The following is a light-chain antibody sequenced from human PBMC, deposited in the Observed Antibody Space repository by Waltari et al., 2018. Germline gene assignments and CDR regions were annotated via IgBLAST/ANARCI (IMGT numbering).Light chain of an antibody. V-gene: IGKV3-20*01. Sequence: EGVLTPSSGTLSLSQRATATLPCRASPIRSQRRFTWYQQKVGQAPRLLIYAASYRATGIPDRFSGGGSGTDFSLIITRVEPEDVALYYCQQYGSSVMYTFGQGTKLEI. CDR1: PIRSQRR. J-gene: IGKJ2*01. CDR2: AAS. CDR3: QQYGSSVMYT.